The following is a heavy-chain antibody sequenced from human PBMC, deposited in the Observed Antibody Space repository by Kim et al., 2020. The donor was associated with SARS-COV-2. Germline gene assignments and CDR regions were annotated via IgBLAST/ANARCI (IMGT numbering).Heavy chain of an antibody. Sequence: KGRFTITRDNSKNTLYLQMNSLGAEDTAVYYCAKDSHYDSSGYYLYYFDYWGQGTLVTVSS. CDR3: AKDSHYDSSGYYLYYFDY. D-gene: IGHD3-22*01. V-gene: IGHV3-23*01. J-gene: IGHJ4*02.